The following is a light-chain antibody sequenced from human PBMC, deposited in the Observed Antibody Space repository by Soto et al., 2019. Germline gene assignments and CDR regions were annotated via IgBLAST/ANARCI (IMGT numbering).Light chain of an antibody. CDR1: QSVSSSY. V-gene: IGKV3-15*01. J-gene: IGKJ1*01. CDR3: QQYDKWPRT. Sequence: IVLTQSPCTLSLSPGERATLSCRASQSVSSSYLAWYQQKPGQAPRLLIYGASSRATGIPARFSGSGSGTEFTLTISNLQSEDFAVYHCQQYDKWPRTFGQGTKVDIK. CDR2: GAS.